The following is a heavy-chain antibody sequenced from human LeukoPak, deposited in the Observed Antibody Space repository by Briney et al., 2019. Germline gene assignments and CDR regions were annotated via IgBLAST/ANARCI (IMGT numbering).Heavy chain of an antibody. CDR2: IKQDGSEK. Sequence: GGSLRLSCAASGFTFSSYWMSWVRQAPGKGLEWVANIKQDGSEKYYVDSVKGRFTISRDNAKNSLYLQMNSLRAEDTAVYYCANLGESPFLNWFDPWGQGTLVTVSS. J-gene: IGHJ5*02. CDR3: ANLGESPFLNWFDP. D-gene: IGHD3-10*01. CDR1: GFTFSSYW. V-gene: IGHV3-7*01.